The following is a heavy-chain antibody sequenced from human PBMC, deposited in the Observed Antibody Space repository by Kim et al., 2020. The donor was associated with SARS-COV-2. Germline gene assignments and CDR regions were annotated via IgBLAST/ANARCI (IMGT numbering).Heavy chain of an antibody. CDR1: GGSISSYY. J-gene: IGHJ4*02. CDR2: IYYSGST. D-gene: IGHD3-3*01. V-gene: IGHV4-59*08. CDR3: ARLGEDFWSGYYFDY. Sequence: SETLSLTCTVSGGSISSYYWSWIRQPPGKGLEWIGYIYYSGSTNYNPSLKSRVTISVDTSKNQFSLRLSSVTAADTAVYYCARLGEDFWSGYYFDYWGQGTLVTVSS.